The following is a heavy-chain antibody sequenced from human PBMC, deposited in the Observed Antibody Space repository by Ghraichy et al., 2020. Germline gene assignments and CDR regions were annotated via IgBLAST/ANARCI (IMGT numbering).Heavy chain of an antibody. J-gene: IGHJ4*02. CDR2: IYSGGST. Sequence: LSLTCAASGFTVSSNYMSWVRQAPGKGLEWVSVIYSGGSTYYADSVKGRFTISRDNSKNTLYLQMNSLRAEDTAVYYCARARSGYYGVVDYWGQGTLVTVSS. CDR3: ARARSGYYGVVDY. V-gene: IGHV3-53*01. D-gene: IGHD3-22*01. CDR1: GFTVSSNY.